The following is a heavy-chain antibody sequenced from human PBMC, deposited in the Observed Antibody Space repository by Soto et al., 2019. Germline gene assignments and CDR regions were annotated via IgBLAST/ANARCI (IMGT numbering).Heavy chain of an antibody. CDR1: GGTFSSYA. CDR2: IIPIFGTA. V-gene: IGHV1-69*13. CDR3: ARQFRFTGTTDY. D-gene: IGHD1-7*01. Sequence: SVKVSCKASGGTFSSYAISWVRQAPGQGLEWMGGIIPIFGTANYAQKLQGRVTITADESTSTAYLQWSSLKASDTAMYYCARQFRFTGTTDYWGQGTLVTVSS. J-gene: IGHJ4*02.